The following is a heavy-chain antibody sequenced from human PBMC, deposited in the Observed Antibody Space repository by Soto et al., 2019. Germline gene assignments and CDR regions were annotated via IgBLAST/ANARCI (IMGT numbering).Heavy chain of an antibody. CDR2: IYYNGNT. CDR1: GCSVSSGNYY. V-gene: IGHV4-61*01. D-gene: IGHD4-17*01. CDR3: ARRTVMTGLNDY. J-gene: IGHJ4*02. Sequence: QVQLQESGPGLVKPSETLSLTCTVSGCSVSSGNYYWNWIRQPPGKGLEWIGYIYYNGNTNYNPSLKSRVTISIDTSKNQLSLKVRSVTAADTAVYYCARRTVMTGLNDYWGQGTMVTVSS.